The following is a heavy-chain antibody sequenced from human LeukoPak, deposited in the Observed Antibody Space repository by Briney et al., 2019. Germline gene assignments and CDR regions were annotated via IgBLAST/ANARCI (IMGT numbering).Heavy chain of an antibody. V-gene: IGHV4-39*01. Sequence: PSETLSLTCTVSGGSISSSGYSWDWIRQPPGQGLEWIGNFYYSGSTYYNPSLKSRVTVSVDTSKNQFSLKLSSVTAADTAVYYCASHHSGASPSDAFDIWGQGTMVTVSS. CDR3: ASHHSGASPSDAFDI. CDR1: GGSISSSGYS. CDR2: FYYSGST. D-gene: IGHD5-12*01. J-gene: IGHJ3*02.